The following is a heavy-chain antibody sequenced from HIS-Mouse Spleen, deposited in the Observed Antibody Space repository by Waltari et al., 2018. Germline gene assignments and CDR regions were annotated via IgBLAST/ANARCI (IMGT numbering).Heavy chain of an antibody. D-gene: IGHD6-13*01. CDR1: GGSISSGSYY. Sequence: QLQLQESGPGLVKPSETLSLTCTVSGGSISSGSYYWGRIRQPPGKGLGWIGSIYYSGSTYYNPSLKSRVTISVDTSKNQFSLKLSSVTAADTAVYYCAREIPYSSSWYDWYFDLWGRGTLVTVSS. V-gene: IGHV4-39*07. CDR2: IYYSGST. CDR3: AREIPYSSSWYDWYFDL. J-gene: IGHJ2*01.